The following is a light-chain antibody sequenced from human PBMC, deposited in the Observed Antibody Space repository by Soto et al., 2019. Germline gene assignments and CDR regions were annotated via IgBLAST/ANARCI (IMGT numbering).Light chain of an antibody. V-gene: IGLV2-14*03. CDR2: DVT. J-gene: IGLJ1*01. CDR1: SSDIGAYNF. Sequence: QSVLTQPASVSGSPGQSITISCTGTSSDIGAYNFVSWYQHHPGNPPKLLIYDVTNRPSGVSNRFSASKSGNTASLTISGLQTEDEAEYYCSSPTSSRSLVFGTGTRSPS. CDR3: SSPTSSRSLV.